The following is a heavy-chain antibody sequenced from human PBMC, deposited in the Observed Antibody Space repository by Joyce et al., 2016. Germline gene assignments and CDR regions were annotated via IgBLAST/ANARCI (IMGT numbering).Heavy chain of an antibody. D-gene: IGHD3-16*01. Sequence: QLVQSGAEVKKHGASVRVSCRSYAYTFSNHHINWVRQAPGQGLEWMGWISGFNGNTNSAEKVQGRLTMTTDTSTTTAFMELRSLRSNDTAVYYCVIRGTYGDHWGQGTLVTVSS. CDR2: ISGFNGNT. J-gene: IGHJ4*02. CDR3: VIRGTYGDH. V-gene: IGHV1-18*01. CDR1: AYTFSNHH.